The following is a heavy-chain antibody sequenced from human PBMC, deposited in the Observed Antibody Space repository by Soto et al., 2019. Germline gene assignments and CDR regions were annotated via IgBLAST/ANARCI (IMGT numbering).Heavy chain of an antibody. V-gene: IGHV1-18*01. J-gene: IGHJ5*02. CDR1: GYTFNTYG. CDR3: ARDWRGAEGFHP. Sequence: QVQLVQSGPEVKKPWASVKCCCKASGYTFNTYGFSLVQQAPGQGLAWVGWIGTYNGDTTYAERFKGRGTMSIDTPTTTSYMELGSLTSADTARYFCARDWRGAEGFHPSGQVTLVTVSS. CDR2: IGTYNGDT. D-gene: IGHD3-3*01.